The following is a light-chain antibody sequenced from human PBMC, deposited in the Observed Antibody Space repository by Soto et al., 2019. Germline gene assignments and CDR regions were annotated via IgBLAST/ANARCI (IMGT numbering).Light chain of an antibody. CDR2: GTS. V-gene: IGKV3-20*01. Sequence: EIVLTQSPGILSLSPGERATLSCRASQRVDSSYLAWYQQKSGQAPRLLIYGTSSRATGIPDRFSASGSGTDFTLTISRLEPEDFAVYYCQQYGSAPRLTFGGGTKVDIK. CDR3: QQYGSAPRLT. CDR1: QRVDSSY. J-gene: IGKJ4*01.